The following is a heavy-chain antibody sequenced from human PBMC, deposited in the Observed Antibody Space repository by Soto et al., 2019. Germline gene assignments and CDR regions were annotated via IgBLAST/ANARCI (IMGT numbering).Heavy chain of an antibody. D-gene: IGHD5-18*01. Sequence: ASVKVSCKASGYTFTSYGISWVRQAPGQGLEWMGWISAYNGNTNYAQKLQGRVTMTTDTSTSTAYMELSSLRSEDTAVYYCATSQGIQLWSRYPTLFDYWGQGTLVTVSS. J-gene: IGHJ4*02. V-gene: IGHV1-18*04. CDR1: GYTFTSYG. CDR3: ATSQGIQLWSRYPTLFDY. CDR2: ISAYNGNT.